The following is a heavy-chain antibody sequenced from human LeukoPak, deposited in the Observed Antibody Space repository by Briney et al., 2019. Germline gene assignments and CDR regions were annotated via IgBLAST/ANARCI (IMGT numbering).Heavy chain of an antibody. J-gene: IGHJ2*01. D-gene: IGHD3-16*01. Sequence: PGGSLRLSCAASGFTVSTFAWHWVRQPPGKGLEWVAFMGTDETDIHYADSVRGRFTISRDNSRNTLSLDMSSLRVEDTAVYYCAKEPPGGWSIDLCGRGTLVSVSS. CDR1: GFTVSTFA. CDR3: AKEPPGGWSIDL. V-gene: IGHV3-30*02. CDR2: MGTDETDI.